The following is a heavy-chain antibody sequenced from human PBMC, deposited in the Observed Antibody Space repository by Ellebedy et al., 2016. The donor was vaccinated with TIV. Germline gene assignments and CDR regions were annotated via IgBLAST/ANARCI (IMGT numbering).Heavy chain of an antibody. CDR3: AKDRFPYYDSSGTTGYFDC. V-gene: IGHV1-2*02. CDR2: INTDRGDT. CDR1: GYSFTGYY. J-gene: IGHJ4*02. Sequence: AASVKVSCKASGYSFTGYYIHWVRQAPGQGLEWMGWINTDRGDTKYPQSLQVRVSMTRDTSSSTAYMELSGLTSDDTAIYYCAKDRFPYYDSSGTTGYFDCWGQGTLVTVSS. D-gene: IGHD3-22*01.